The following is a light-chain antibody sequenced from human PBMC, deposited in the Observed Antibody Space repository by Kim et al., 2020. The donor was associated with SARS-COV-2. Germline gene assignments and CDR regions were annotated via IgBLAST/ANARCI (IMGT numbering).Light chain of an antibody. J-gene: IGLJ3*02. Sequence: GQSVTISWTGTSSDVGGYNYVSWYVQQPGKAPKLMIYDVNKRPSEVPDRFSGSKSGNTASLTISGLQAEDEADYYCCSYAGTYTWVFGGGTQLTVL. CDR2: DVN. CDR1: SSDVGGYNY. CDR3: CSYAGTYTWV. V-gene: IGLV2-11*01.